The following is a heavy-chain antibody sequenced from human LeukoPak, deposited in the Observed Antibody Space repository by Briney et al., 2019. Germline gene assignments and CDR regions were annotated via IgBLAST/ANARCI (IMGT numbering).Heavy chain of an antibody. CDR1: GYTFTIYY. V-gene: IGHV1-2*02. D-gene: IGHD3-10*01. Sequence: ASVKVSCKASGYTFTIYYMHWVRQAPGQGLEWMGWINPNSGGTNYAQRFQGRVTMTRDTSISTAYMELSRLRPDDTAVYYCASYISPQSPPDYWGQGTLVTVSS. CDR2: INPNSGGT. CDR3: ASYISPQSPPDY. J-gene: IGHJ4*02.